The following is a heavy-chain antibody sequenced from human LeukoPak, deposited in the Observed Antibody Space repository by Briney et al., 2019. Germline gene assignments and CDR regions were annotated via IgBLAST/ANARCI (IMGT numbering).Heavy chain of an antibody. V-gene: IGHV3-48*03. Sequence: GGSLRLSCAASGFTFSSYEMNWVRQAPGKGLEWVSYISTSSRSIYYADSVKGRFTISRDNSKNTLYLQMNSLRAEDTAVYYCAKDTYSSGWRNPFDYWGQGTLVTVSS. CDR1: GFTFSSYE. D-gene: IGHD6-19*01. J-gene: IGHJ4*02. CDR2: ISTSSRSI. CDR3: AKDTYSSGWRNPFDY.